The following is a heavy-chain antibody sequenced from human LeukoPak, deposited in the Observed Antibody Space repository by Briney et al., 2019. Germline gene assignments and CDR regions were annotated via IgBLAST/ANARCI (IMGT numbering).Heavy chain of an antibody. J-gene: IGHJ3*02. CDR1: GGSISSGGYY. V-gene: IGHV4-31*03. CDR3: ARVENVIYYDSRAGAFDI. Sequence: SETLSLTCTVSGGSISSGGYYWSWIRQHPGKGLEWIVYIYYSGSTYYYPSLKSRVTISVGTSKNQFSLKLSSVTAADTAVYYCARVENVIYYDSRAGAFDIWGQGTMVTVSS. D-gene: IGHD3-22*01. CDR2: IYYSGST.